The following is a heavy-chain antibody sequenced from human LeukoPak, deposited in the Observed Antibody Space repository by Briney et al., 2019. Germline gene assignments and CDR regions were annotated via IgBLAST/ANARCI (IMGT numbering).Heavy chain of an antibody. CDR2: IYSSGST. CDR1: GGSISGYY. D-gene: IGHD3-22*01. J-gene: IGHJ4*02. V-gene: IGHV4-4*07. CDR3: ARDSSGYYYELDY. Sequence: SETLSLTCTVSGGSISGYYWSWIRQPAGKGLEWIGRIYSSGSTNYNPSLKGRFTMSVDTSKNQFSLKLSSVTAADTAVYYCARDSSGYYYELDYWGQGTPVTVSS.